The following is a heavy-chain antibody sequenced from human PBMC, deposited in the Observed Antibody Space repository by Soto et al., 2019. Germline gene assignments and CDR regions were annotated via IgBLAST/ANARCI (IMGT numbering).Heavy chain of an antibody. CDR2: IRNKANSYTT. V-gene: IGHV3-72*01. Sequence: LRLSSAASGXTFSDHYMDWVRQAPGKGREWVGRIRNKANSYTTEYAASVKGRFTISRDDSKNSLFLQMNSLKTDDTAVYYCARGGYCSRTSCYSDYYGMDVWGQGTTVTVSS. J-gene: IGHJ6*02. D-gene: IGHD2-2*02. CDR3: ARGGYCSRTSCYSDYYGMDV. CDR1: GXTFSDHY.